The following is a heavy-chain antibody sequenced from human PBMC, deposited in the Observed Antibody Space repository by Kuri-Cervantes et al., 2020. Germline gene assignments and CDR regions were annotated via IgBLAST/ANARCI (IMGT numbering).Heavy chain of an antibody. CDR2: IYWDDDK. CDR3: ARTYYYGSGEINDAFEI. V-gene: IGHV2-5*02. D-gene: IGHD3-10*01. J-gene: IGHJ3*02. CDR1: GFSLSTSGVG. Sequence: SGPTLVKPTQTLTLTCTFSGFSLSTSGVGVGWIRQPSGKALEWFALIYWDDDKRYSPSLRSRLTITKDTSKNQVVLTMTNMDPVDTGTYYCARTYYYGSGEINDAFEIWGQGTMVTVSS.